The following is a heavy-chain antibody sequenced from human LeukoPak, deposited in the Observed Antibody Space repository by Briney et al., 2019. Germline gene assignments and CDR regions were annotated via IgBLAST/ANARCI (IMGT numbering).Heavy chain of an antibody. J-gene: IGHJ4*02. Sequence: GGSLRLSCAASGSTFNTHGMHWVRQAPGKGLEWVAVIWYDGSNKYYAGSVKGRFTISRDNSKSTLYLQMNSLRAEDTAVYYCARVRPGSNYVDFDYWGQGTLVTVSS. CDR1: GSTFNTHG. CDR3: ARVRPGSNYVDFDY. CDR2: IWYDGSNK. V-gene: IGHV3-33*01. D-gene: IGHD4-11*01.